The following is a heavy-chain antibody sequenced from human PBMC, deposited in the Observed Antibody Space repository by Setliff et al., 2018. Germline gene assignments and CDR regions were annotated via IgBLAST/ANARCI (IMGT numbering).Heavy chain of an antibody. CDR2: IKGKANGGIT. J-gene: IGHJ4*02. CDR1: GFAFNNAW. V-gene: IGHV3-15*01. CDR3: FTDWLAGGTPGGY. Sequence: GGSLRLSCAASGFAFNNAWVNWVRQAPGKGLAWVGRIKGKANGGITDYGAAARGTFTISSDDAESAVFLQMDSLKTEDTAVYYCFTDWLAGGTPGGYWGQGTLVTVSS. D-gene: IGHD1-1*01.